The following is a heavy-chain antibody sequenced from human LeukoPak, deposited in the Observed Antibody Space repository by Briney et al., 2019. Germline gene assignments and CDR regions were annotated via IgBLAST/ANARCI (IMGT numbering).Heavy chain of an antibody. CDR3: AKDAPPCSGGSCYSGYYFYGMDV. Sequence: PGASLRLSCAASGFTFSSYAMSWVRQAPGKGLEWVSAISGSGGSTYYADSVKGRFTISRDNSKNTLYLQMNSLRAEDTAVFYCAKDAPPCSGGSCYSGYYFYGMDVWGKGTTVTVSS. V-gene: IGHV3-23*01. J-gene: IGHJ6*04. CDR1: GFTFSSYA. CDR2: ISGSGGST. D-gene: IGHD2-15*01.